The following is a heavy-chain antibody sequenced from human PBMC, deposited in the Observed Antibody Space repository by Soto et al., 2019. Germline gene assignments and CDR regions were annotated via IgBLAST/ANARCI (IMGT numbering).Heavy chain of an antibody. CDR1: GASISSYF. J-gene: IGHJ3*02. Sequence: QVQLQESGPGLVKPSETLSLTCTVSGASISSYFWSWIRQSAGKGLEWIGRISTRGTTNDNPSLKSRVSMSMDTSKNHFALKLISVTAADTAVYYCARTLLPDTKGAFDIWGQGTLVTVSS. D-gene: IGHD2-2*01. CDR2: ISTRGTT. V-gene: IGHV4-4*07. CDR3: ARTLLPDTKGAFDI.